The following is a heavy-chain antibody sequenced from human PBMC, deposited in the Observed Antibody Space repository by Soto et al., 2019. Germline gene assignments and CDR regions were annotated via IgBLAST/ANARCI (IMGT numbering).Heavy chain of an antibody. Sequence: SETLSLTCNVSGASISSGDYYWSWIRQPPGKGLEWIGYIYFSETTSYNPSLKSRVTISGDKSKNQFSLRLTSVTAADTAVYYCASIGLSRRDSSIGWGQGTLVTVSS. V-gene: IGHV4-30-4*01. J-gene: IGHJ4*01. CDR1: GASISSGDYY. CDR3: ASIGLSRRDSSIG. CDR2: IYFSETT. D-gene: IGHD3-22*01.